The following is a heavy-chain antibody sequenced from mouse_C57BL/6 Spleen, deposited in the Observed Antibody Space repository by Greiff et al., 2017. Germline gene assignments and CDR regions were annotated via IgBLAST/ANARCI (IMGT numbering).Heavy chain of an antibody. V-gene: IGHV1-64*01. CDR3: ARVTTVVATGYFDY. CDR2: IHPNSGST. D-gene: IGHD1-1*01. CDR1: GYTFTSSW. J-gene: IGHJ2*01. Sequence: QVQLQQPGAELVKPGASVKLSCKASGYTFTSSWMHWVKQRPGQGLEWIGMIHPNSGSTNYNEKFKSKATLTVDKSSSTAYMQLSSLTSEDSAVYYCARVTTVVATGYFDYWGQGTTLTVSS.